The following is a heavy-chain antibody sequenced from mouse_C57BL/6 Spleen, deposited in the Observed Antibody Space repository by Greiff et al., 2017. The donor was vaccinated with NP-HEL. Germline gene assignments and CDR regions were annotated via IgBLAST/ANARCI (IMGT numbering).Heavy chain of an antibody. CDR2: IYPGDGDT. D-gene: IGHD2-3*01. CDR1: GYAFSSYW. J-gene: IGHJ3*01. Sequence: QVQLKQSGAELVKPGASVKISCKASGYAFSSYWMNWVKQRPGKGLEWIGQIYPGDGDTNSNGKFKGKATLTADKSSSTAYMQLSSLTSEDSAVYFCARSGGWLPFAYWGQGTLVTVSA. V-gene: IGHV1-80*01. CDR3: ARSGGWLPFAY.